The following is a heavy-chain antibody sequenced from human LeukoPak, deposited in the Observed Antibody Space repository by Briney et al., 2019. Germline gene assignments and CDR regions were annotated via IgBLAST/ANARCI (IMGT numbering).Heavy chain of an antibody. CDR2: ISDDGSNG. CDR1: GFTFSSYA. Sequence: PGGSLRLSCEASGFTFSSYAMHWVRQAPGRGLEWVTVISDDGSNGYYAGSVKGRFTISRDNSQNTLHVQMSSLRPEDTAVYYCVRVVTSGSFDYWGQGTLVTVSS. D-gene: IGHD5-18*01. CDR3: VRVVTSGSFDY. V-gene: IGHV3-30*04. J-gene: IGHJ4*02.